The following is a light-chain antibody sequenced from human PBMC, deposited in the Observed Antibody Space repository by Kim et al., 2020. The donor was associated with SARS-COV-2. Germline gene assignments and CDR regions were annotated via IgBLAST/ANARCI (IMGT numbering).Light chain of an antibody. V-gene: IGKV4-1*01. CDR2: WAS. CDR3: QQYYSTSS. J-gene: IGKJ1*01. CDR1: QSVLYSSNNKNY. Sequence: DIVMTQSPDSLAVSLGERATINCKSSQSVLYSSNNKNYLAWYQQKPGQPPKLLIYWASTRESGVPDRFSGSGSGTDFTLTISSLQAEDVAVYYCQQYYSTSSFRQGTKVDIK.